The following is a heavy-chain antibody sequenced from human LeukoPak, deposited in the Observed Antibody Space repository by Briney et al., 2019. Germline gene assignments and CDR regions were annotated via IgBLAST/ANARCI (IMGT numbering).Heavy chain of an antibody. CDR3: ARVKQLRGLGDY. D-gene: IGHD3-16*01. V-gene: IGHV1-2*02. CDR1: GYTFTGYH. Sequence: ASVKVSCKASGYTFTGYHMHWVRQAPGQGLEWMGWINPNSGGTNYAQKFQGRVTMTRDTSISTAYMELSRLRSDDTAVYYCARVKQLRGLGDYWGQGTLVTVSS. CDR2: INPNSGGT. J-gene: IGHJ4*02.